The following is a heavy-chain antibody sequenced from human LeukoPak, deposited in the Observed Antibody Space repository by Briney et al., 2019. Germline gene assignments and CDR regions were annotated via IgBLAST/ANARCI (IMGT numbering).Heavy chain of an antibody. D-gene: IGHD7-27*01. CDR1: GFAFNFYA. J-gene: IGHJ4*02. CDR2: INANAINT. V-gene: IGHV3-23*01. CDR3: AGEVGNFDY. Sequence: GGSLRLSCAASGFAFNFYAMTWVRQAPGKGPQWVSTINANAINTYYADSVKGRFTISRDNAKNSLYLQMNSLRDEDTAVYYCAGEVGNFDYWGQGTLVTVSS.